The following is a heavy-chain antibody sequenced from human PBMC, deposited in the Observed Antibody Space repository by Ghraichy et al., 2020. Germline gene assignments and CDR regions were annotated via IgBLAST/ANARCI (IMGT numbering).Heavy chain of an antibody. V-gene: IGHV3-7*03. Sequence: GGSLRLSCAASGFTFSSYWMSWVRQAPGKGLEWVANIKQDGSEKYYVDSVKGRFTISRDNAKNSLYLQMNSLRAEDTAVYYCARDYPWGSACFDYWGQGTLVTVSS. CDR1: GFTFSSYW. CDR3: ARDYPWGSACFDY. J-gene: IGHJ4*02. CDR2: IKQDGSEK. D-gene: IGHD3-16*01.